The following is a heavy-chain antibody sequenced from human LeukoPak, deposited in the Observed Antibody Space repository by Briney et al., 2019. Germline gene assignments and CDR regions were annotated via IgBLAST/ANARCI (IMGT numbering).Heavy chain of an antibody. D-gene: IGHD3-3*02. CDR3: ARDLAERPADVYYYYGMDV. CDR1: GFTFSSYE. Sequence: PGGSLRLSCAASGFTFSSYEMNWVRQAPGKGLEWVSYISSSGSTIYYADSVKGRFTISRDNAKNSLYLQMNSLRAEDTAVYYCARDLAERPADVYYYYGMDVWGQGTTVTVSS. CDR2: ISSSGSTI. V-gene: IGHV3-48*03. J-gene: IGHJ6*02.